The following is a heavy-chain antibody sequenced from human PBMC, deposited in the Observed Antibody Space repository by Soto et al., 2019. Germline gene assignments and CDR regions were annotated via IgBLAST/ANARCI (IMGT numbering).Heavy chain of an antibody. CDR3: AREYYYGSGSPDKTGFYGMDV. J-gene: IGHJ6*02. CDR1: GYTFTSYA. Sequence: GASVKVSCKASGYTFTSYAMHWVRQAPGQRLEWMGWINAYNGNTKYSQKLQGRVTITRDTSASTAYMELRSLRSDDTAVYYCAREYYYGSGSPDKTGFYGMDVWGQGTTVTVSS. V-gene: IGHV1-3*01. CDR2: INAYNGNT. D-gene: IGHD3-10*01.